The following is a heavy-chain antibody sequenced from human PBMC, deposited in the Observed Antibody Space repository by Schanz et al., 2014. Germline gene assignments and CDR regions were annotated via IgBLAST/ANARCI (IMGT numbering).Heavy chain of an antibody. V-gene: IGHV3-64D*06. Sequence: VQLVESGGGVVQPGRSLRLSCAASGFTFSIYAMHWVRQAPGKGLEYISAISNNGDSTYYADSVKGRFTISRDNSKNTLFLQMSSLRVDDMAVYYCGRAGTGMAGWYFELWGRGTLVTVSS. CDR3: GRAGTGMAGWYFEL. D-gene: IGHD5-18*01. CDR2: ISNNGDST. CDR1: GFTFSIYA. J-gene: IGHJ2*01.